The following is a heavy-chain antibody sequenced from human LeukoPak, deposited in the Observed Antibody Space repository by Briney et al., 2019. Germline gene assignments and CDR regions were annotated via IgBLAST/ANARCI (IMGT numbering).Heavy chain of an antibody. J-gene: IGHJ4*02. CDR3: AKEELYYYDSGGYSN. D-gene: IGHD3-22*01. CDR2: ISGSGGST. V-gene: IGHV3-23*01. Sequence: GGSLRLSCAASGFTFSSYAMSWVRQAPGKGLEWVSGISGSGGSTYYADSVKGRFTISRDNSKNTLYLQMNSLRAEDTAVYYCAKEELYYYDSGGYSNWGQGTLVTVSS. CDR1: GFTFSSYA.